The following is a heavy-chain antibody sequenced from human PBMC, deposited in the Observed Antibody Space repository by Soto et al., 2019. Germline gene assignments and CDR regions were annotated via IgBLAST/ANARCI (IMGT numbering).Heavy chain of an antibody. CDR3: ARDSTDHWFDP. CDR2: INHSGST. CDR1: GGSFSGYY. J-gene: IGHJ5*02. V-gene: IGHV4-34*01. Sequence: SETLSLTCAVYGGSFSGYYWSWIRQPPGKGLEWIGEINHSGSTNYNPSLKSRVTISVDTSKNQFSLKLSSVTAADTAVYYCARDSTDHWFDPWGQGILVTVSS.